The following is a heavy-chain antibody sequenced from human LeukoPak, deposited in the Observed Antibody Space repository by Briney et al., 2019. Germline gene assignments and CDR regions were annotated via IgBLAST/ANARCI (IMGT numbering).Heavy chain of an antibody. J-gene: IGHJ4*02. CDR2: INHSGST. CDR1: GGSFSGYH. V-gene: IGHV4-34*01. Sequence: SETLSLTCGVHGGSFSGYHWSWIRQPPGKGLEWIGEINHSGSTNYNSSLKSRVTISVDTSKNQFSLKLSSVTAADTAVYYCARAGDSSGYCDSWGQGTLVTVSS. D-gene: IGHD3-22*01. CDR3: ARAGDSSGYCDS.